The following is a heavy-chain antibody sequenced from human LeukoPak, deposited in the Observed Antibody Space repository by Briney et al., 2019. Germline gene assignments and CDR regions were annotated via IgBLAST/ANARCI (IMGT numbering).Heavy chain of an antibody. V-gene: IGHV3-30*19. CDR2: ISYDGSNK. CDR3: SKDWGSTFGGVIAPYY. D-gene: IGHD3-16*02. CDR1: GFTFSSYS. J-gene: IGHJ4*02. Sequence: PGGSLRLSCAASGFTFSSYSMNWVRQAPGKGLEWVAVISYDGSNKYYAESVKGRFTISRDNSKNTLYLQMNSLRAEDTAVYYCSKDWGSTFGGVIAPYYWGQGTLVTVSS.